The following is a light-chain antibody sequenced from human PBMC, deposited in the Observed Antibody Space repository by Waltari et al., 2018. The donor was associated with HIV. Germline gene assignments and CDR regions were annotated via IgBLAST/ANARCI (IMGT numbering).Light chain of an antibody. J-gene: IGLJ3*02. Sequence: QSVLTQPPSASGTPGQRVTISCSGINSNVGISYVYWYQQRPGTTPKLVIYGINKRPSGVPARFSGSKSGTSVSLVISGIRSEDEADYYCAAWDYSLSGWVFGGGTKLTVL. CDR1: NSNVGISY. CDR3: AAWDYSLSGWV. CDR2: GIN. V-gene: IGLV1-47*01.